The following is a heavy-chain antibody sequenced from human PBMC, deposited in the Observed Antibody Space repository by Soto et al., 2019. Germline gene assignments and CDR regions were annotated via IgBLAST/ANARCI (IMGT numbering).Heavy chain of an antibody. CDR1: GFTFSSYG. V-gene: IGHV3-33*01. CDR2: IWYDGSNK. J-gene: IGHJ4*02. CDR3: ASLAAAGTPKVDY. D-gene: IGHD6-13*01. Sequence: QVQLVESGGGVVQPGRSLRLSCAASGFTFSSYGMHWVRQAPGKGLVWVAVIWYDGSNKYYADSVKGRFTISRDNSKNTLYLQMNSPRAEDTAAYFCASLAAAGTPKVDYWGQGTLVTVSS.